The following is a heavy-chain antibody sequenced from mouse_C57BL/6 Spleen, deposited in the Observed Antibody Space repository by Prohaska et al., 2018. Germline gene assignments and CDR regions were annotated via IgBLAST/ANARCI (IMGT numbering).Heavy chain of an antibody. D-gene: IGHD1-1*01. Sequence: SVKISCKASGYTFTDYYMNWVKQSHGKSLEWIGDINPNNGGTSYNQKFKGKATLTVDKSSSTAYMERRSLTSEDSAVYYCARYGSSWGQGTTLTVSS. J-gene: IGHJ2*01. CDR1: GYTFTDYY. CDR3: ARYGSS. V-gene: IGHV1-26*01. CDR2: INPNNGGT.